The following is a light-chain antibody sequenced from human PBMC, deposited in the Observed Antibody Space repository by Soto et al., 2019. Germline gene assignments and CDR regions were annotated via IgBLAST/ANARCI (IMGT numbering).Light chain of an antibody. Sequence: QSVLTQPPSASGSPGQSVTISCTGTSSDVGGYNFVSWYQQHPGKVPKLLIYEVNKRPSGVPDRFSASKSDNTASLTVSGLQAEDEADYYCSSYAVSNNLLFGGGTKLTVL. J-gene: IGLJ2*01. CDR1: SSDVGGYNF. V-gene: IGLV2-8*01. CDR2: EVN. CDR3: SSYAVSNNLL.